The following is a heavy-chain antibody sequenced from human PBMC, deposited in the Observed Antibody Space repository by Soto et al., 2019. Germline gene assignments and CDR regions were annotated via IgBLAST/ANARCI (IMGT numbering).Heavy chain of an antibody. J-gene: IGHJ4*02. Sequence: SETLSLTCAVYGGSFSGYYWSWIRQPPGKGLKWIGEINHSGSTNYNPSLKSRVTISVDTSKNQFSLKLSSVTAADTAVYYCARGGYYGSGSKMDYWGQGTLVTVSS. CDR2: INHSGST. D-gene: IGHD3-10*01. CDR1: GGSFSGYY. V-gene: IGHV4-34*01. CDR3: ARGGYYGSGSKMDY.